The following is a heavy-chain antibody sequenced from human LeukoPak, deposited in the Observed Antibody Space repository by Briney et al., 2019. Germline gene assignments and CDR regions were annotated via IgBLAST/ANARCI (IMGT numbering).Heavy chain of an antibody. CDR1: GFTFSHHW. D-gene: IGHD1-14*01. V-gene: IGHV3-74*01. Sequence: GGSLRLSCAASGFTFSHHWMHWVRQAPGKGLVWVSHISSDESSTTYADSVKGRFTIPRDNRKNTLYLQMNSLRVEDTAMYYCTRNPDGRNWFDPWGQGTLVTVSS. CDR2: ISSDESST. CDR3: TRNPDGRNWFDP. J-gene: IGHJ5*02.